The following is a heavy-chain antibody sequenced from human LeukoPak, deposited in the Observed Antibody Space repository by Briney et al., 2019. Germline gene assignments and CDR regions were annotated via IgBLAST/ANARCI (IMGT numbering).Heavy chain of an antibody. Sequence: GGSLRLSCAASGFTFSSYAMSWVRQAPGKGLEWVSAISGSGGSTYYADSVKGRFTISRDNSKNTLYLQMNSLRAEDTAVYYCAKDRGYSGLPAYWDYWGQGTLVTVSS. CDR1: GFTFSSYA. V-gene: IGHV3-23*01. J-gene: IGHJ4*02. CDR2: ISGSGGST. CDR3: AKDRGYSGLPAYWDY. D-gene: IGHD5-12*01.